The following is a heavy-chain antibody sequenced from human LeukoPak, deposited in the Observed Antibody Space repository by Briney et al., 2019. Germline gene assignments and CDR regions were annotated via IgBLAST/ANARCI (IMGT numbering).Heavy chain of an antibody. CDR1: GFTFSSFG. CDR3: ANSPKYYYYMDV. CDR2: IWYDGNNK. Sequence: PGGSLRLSCAASGFTFSSFGMHWVRQAPGKGLEWVAVIWYDGNNKYYADSVKGRFTISRDNSKNTLYLQMNSLRAEDTAVYYCANSPKYYYYMDVWGKGTTVTVSS. V-gene: IGHV3-33*06. D-gene: IGHD2/OR15-2a*01. J-gene: IGHJ6*03.